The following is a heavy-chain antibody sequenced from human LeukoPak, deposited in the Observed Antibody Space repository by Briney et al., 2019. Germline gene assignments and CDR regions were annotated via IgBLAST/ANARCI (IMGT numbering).Heavy chain of an antibody. CDR2: INHSGST. V-gene: IGHV4-34*01. Sequence: SETLSLTCAVYGGSFSGYYWSWIRQPPGKGLEWIGEINHSGSTNYNPSPKSRVTISVDTSKNQFSLKLSSVTAADTAVYYCARGPTSTYYYDSSGYRGGYYFDYWGQGTLVTVSS. D-gene: IGHD3-22*01. J-gene: IGHJ4*02. CDR1: GGSFSGYY. CDR3: ARGPTSTYYYDSSGYRGGYYFDY.